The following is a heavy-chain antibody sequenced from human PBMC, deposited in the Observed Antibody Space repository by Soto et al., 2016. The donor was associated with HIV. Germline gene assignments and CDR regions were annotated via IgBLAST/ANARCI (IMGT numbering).Heavy chain of an antibody. CDR3: ARDRSFWSGSLHY. D-gene: IGHD3-3*01. CDR1: GFNFSSYW. J-gene: IGHJ4*02. V-gene: IGHV3-74*01. CDR2: INSDGSNT. Sequence: EVQLVESGGGLVQPGGSLRLSCAASGFNFSSYWMHWVRQAPGKGLMWVSRINSDGSNTRYADSVKGRFTISRDNAKNTLYLQMNSLRADDTAVYYCARDRSFWSGSLHYWGQGTLVTVSS.